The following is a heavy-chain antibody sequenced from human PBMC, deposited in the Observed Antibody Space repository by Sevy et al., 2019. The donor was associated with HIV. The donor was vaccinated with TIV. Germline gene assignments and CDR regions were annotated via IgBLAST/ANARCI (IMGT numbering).Heavy chain of an antibody. Sequence: ASVKVSCKTSGYTFTGNYIHWVRQAPGQGLEWMGWINTNSGDTGTKYAQKFQGRVTMTSDRSINTVYMDLTRLSPDDTAVYYCAREGYVLCSGYSAPYFDYWGQGTLVTVSS. CDR1: GYTFTGNY. CDR3: AREGYVLCSGYSAPYFDY. D-gene: IGHD3-22*01. J-gene: IGHJ4*02. V-gene: IGHV1-2*02. CDR2: INTNSGDTGT.